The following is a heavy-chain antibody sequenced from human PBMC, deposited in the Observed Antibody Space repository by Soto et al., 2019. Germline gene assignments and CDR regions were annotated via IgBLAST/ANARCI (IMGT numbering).Heavy chain of an antibody. CDR1: GFSFSTSAVG. CDR2: IYWNDDK. D-gene: IGHD6-19*01. Sequence: GSGPTLVNPTQTLTLTCSFSGFSFSTSAVGVDWIRQPPGKALEWLALIYWNDDKRYSPSLKARLTITKDTSKNQVVLTMTNMDPVDTATYYCAHRPSGWYLFDYWGQGTLVTVSS. V-gene: IGHV2-5*01. J-gene: IGHJ4*02. CDR3: AHRPSGWYLFDY.